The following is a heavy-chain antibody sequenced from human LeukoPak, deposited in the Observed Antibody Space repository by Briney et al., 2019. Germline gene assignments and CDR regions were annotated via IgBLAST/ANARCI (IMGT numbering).Heavy chain of an antibody. CDR3: ARDRTVTNWFDP. J-gene: IGHJ5*02. Sequence: GGSLRLSCAASGFTFSSYWMHWVRQAPGKGLVWVSCINSDGSIKSYADSVKGRFTISSDNAKNTLYLQMNRLRAEDTAVYYCARDRTVTNWFDPWGQGTLVTVSS. D-gene: IGHD4-17*01. CDR1: GFTFSSYW. V-gene: IGHV3-74*01. CDR2: INSDGSIK.